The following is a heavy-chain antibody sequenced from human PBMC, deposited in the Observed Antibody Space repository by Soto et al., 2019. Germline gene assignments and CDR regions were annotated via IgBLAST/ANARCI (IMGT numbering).Heavy chain of an antibody. CDR1: GGSISSGGYY. D-gene: IGHD3-10*01. V-gene: IGHV4-31*03. CDR3: ARGNPLTMVRGVGAQRGYYFDY. Sequence: PSETLSLTCTVSGGSISSGGYYWSWIRQHPGKGLEWIGYIYYSGSTYYNPSLKSRVTISVDTSKNQFSLKLSSVTAADTAVYYCARGNPLTMVRGVGAQRGYYFDYWGQGTLVTVSS. J-gene: IGHJ4*02. CDR2: IYYSGST.